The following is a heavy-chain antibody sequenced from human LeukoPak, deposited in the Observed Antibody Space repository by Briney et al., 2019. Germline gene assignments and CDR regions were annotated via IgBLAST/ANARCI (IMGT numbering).Heavy chain of an antibody. D-gene: IGHD4-23*01. J-gene: IGHJ4*02. CDR3: ARAGLESTVVTVGFDY. V-gene: IGHV4-39*01. CDR2: SYYSGST. CDR1: GDSISRSRYH. Sequence: SETLSLTCTVSGDSISRSRYHWSWIPQPPGKELEGIGRSYYSGSTYHNPSLKSGATISVDTSKKQFSLKLRSVTAADTAVYYCARAGLESTVVTVGFDYCGQGTLVTVYS.